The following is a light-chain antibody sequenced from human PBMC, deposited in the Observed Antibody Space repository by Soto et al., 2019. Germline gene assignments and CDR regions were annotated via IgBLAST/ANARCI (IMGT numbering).Light chain of an antibody. Sequence: DIQMTQSPSSVSASIGDRVTITCRASQDIGRWLAWYQQEPGKAPNLLIYAASSLQSGVPSRFSGSGSGTDFTLTISSLQPEDFATYFCQQANTFPRTFGQGTKVDIK. CDR1: QDIGRW. J-gene: IGKJ1*01. V-gene: IGKV1-12*01. CDR3: QQANTFPRT. CDR2: AAS.